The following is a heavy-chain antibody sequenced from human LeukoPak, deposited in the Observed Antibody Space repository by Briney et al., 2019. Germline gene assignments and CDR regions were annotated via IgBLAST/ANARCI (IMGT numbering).Heavy chain of an antibody. V-gene: IGHV3-23*01. CDR1: GFTFSSYA. D-gene: IGHD6-13*01. J-gene: IGHJ4*02. Sequence: GGSLRLSCAASGFTFSSYAMSWVRQAPGKGLEWVSAISGSGGSSYYADSVRGRFTISRDNSKNTLYPQLSSLRAEDTAVYYCAKENFEYTNSWSFDFWGQGTLVTVSS. CDR2: ISGSGGSS. CDR3: AKENFEYTNSWSFDF.